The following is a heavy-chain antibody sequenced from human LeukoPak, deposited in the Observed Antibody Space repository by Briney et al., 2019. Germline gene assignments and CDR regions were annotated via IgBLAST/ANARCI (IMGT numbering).Heavy chain of an antibody. CDR1: GFTFSSYA. CDR3: ALRSFDY. J-gene: IGHJ4*02. CDR2: ISYDGSNK. V-gene: IGHV3-30-3*01. Sequence: PGGSLRLSCAASGFTFSSYAMHWVRQAPGKGLEWVAVISYDGSNKYYADSVKGRFTISRDNSKNTLYLQTNSLRAEDTAVYYCALRSFDYWGQGTLVTVSS.